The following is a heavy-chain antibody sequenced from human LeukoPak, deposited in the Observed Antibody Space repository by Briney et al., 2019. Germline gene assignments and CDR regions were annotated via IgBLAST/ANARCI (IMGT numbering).Heavy chain of an antibody. V-gene: IGHV3-20*04. Sequence: PGGSLRLSCAASRFTFDEYGMSWVRQTAGKGLEWVSGINWNGRSIGYADSVKGRFTVSRDNAKSSLYLQMNSLRAEDTAVYYCARDWYHAIDYWGQGALVTVSS. D-gene: IGHD2-2*01. CDR2: INWNGRSI. CDR3: ARDWYHAIDY. CDR1: RFTFDEYG. J-gene: IGHJ4*02.